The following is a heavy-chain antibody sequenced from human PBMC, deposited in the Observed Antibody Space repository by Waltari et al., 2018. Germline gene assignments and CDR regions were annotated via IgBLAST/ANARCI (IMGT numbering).Heavy chain of an antibody. CDR3: VRGKMYSRPYFDY. CDR2: IHHSGSI. CDR1: GESFIGYY. Sequence: QMQLQQWGAGLLKPSETLFLTCAVSGESFIGYYWTWIRQPPGRGLEWIGEIHHSGSINYNPSLESRITISQDMSKNQFSLKLTSVTAADSAVYYCVRGKMYSRPYFDYWGQGTLVTVSS. D-gene: IGHD6-13*01. V-gene: IGHV4-34*01. J-gene: IGHJ4*02.